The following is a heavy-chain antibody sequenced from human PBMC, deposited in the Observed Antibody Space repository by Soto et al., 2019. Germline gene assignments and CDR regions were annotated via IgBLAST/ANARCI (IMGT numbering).Heavy chain of an antibody. Sequence: PSETLSLTCTVSGGSISSGSYSWSWIRQAPGKGLEWIGYIYQRGSSYYNPSFKSRVAMSVDRSKNQFSLNLRSVTAADTAVYYCARNLDYGGSAGTNWFDPWGQGILVTVSS. J-gene: IGHJ5*02. CDR3: ARNLDYGGSAGTNWFDP. D-gene: IGHD2-15*01. CDR2: IYQRGSS. V-gene: IGHV4-30-2*01. CDR1: GGSISSGSYS.